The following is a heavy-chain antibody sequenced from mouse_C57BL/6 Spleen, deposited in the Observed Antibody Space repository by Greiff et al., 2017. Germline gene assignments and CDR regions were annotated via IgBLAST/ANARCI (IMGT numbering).Heavy chain of an antibody. J-gene: IGHJ3*01. D-gene: IGHD1-1*01. CDR1: GFTFTDYY. CDR3: ARSTYGGSYGLAY. Sequence: EVQLLQSGPELVKPGASVKMSCTASGFTFTDYYMPWVHQTPGKSLEWVGSICPNSGDNGYTHTVKGRATLTVDKSDNTAYMELRSLTSEDSAVYYCARSTYGGSYGLAYWGQGTLVTVSA. CDR2: ICPNSGDN. V-gene: IGHV1-34*01.